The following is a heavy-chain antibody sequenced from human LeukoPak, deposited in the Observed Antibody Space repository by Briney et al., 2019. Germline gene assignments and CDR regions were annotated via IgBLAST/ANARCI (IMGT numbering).Heavy chain of an antibody. Sequence: GGSLRLSCAASGFTFSSHWMHWVRQAPGKGLVWVSRVNTAASSTSYADAVKGRFTISRDNGKNTLYLQMNSLRAEDTAVYYCARDSFYCSSTSCEAFDIWGQGTMVTVSS. D-gene: IGHD2-2*01. CDR3: ARDSFYCSSTSCEAFDI. J-gene: IGHJ3*02. CDR1: GFTFSSHW. V-gene: IGHV3-74*01. CDR2: VNTAASST.